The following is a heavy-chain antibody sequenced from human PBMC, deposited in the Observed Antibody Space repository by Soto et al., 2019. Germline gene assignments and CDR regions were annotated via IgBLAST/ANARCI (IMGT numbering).Heavy chain of an antibody. CDR2: IYSGGYT. J-gene: IGHJ4*02. Sequence: RLSCAASAFSVSSHFMNWVRQAPGKGLEWVSVIYSGGYTHYTDSVKGRFTISRDNSKNTLYLQMNSLRPEDTAVYFCAGGGSYVNGFDCWGRGILVTVSS. V-gene: IGHV3-53*01. CDR3: AGGGSYVNGFDC. CDR1: AFSVSSHF. D-gene: IGHD1-26*01.